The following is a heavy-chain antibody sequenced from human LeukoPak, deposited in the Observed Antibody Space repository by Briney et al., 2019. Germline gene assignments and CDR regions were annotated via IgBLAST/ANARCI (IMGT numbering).Heavy chain of an antibody. V-gene: IGHV1-18*01. CDR1: GYSFTSYG. CDR2: ISAYNGNT. CDR3: ARELGSERQLVQVTDYYYYGMDV. J-gene: IGHJ6*02. D-gene: IGHD6-13*01. Sequence: ASVKVSCKASGYSFTSYGISWVRQAPGQGLEWMGWISAYNGNTNYAQTFQGRVTITADKSTSTAYMELSSLRSQATAVYYCARELGSERQLVQVTDYYYYGMDVWGQGTTVTVSS.